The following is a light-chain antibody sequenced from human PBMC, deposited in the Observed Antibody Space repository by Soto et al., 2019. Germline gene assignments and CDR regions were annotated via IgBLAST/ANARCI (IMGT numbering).Light chain of an antibody. CDR1: SSDIGGYKY. CDR3: SSFTSISTWV. CDR2: AVS. V-gene: IGLV2-14*01. J-gene: IGLJ3*02. Sequence: QSALTQPASVSGSPGQSITISYTGTSSDIGGYKYVSWFQHHPGKAPKLMIYAVSNRPSGVSNRFSGSKSGNTASLTISGLQTEDEADYYCSSFTSISTWVFGGGTKLTVL.